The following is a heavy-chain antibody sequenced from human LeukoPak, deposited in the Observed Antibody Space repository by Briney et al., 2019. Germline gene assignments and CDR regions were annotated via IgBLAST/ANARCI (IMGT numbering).Heavy chain of an antibody. J-gene: IGHJ5*02. CDR2: ISGSGGST. D-gene: IGHD3-10*01. CDR3: AKDRGTWQYGGSGSYWFDP. V-gene: IGHV3-23*01. CDR1: GFTFSSYS. Sequence: GGSLTLSCAASGFTFSSYSMSWVRQAPGKGLEWVSAISGSGGSTYYADSVKGRFTTSRDNSKNTMYLQMNSLRAEDKAVYYCAKDRGTWQYGGSGSYWFDPWGQGTLVTVSS.